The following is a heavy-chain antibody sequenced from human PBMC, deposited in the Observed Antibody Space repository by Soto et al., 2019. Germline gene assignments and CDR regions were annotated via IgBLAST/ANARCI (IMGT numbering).Heavy chain of an antibody. CDR1: GFTFSSYS. CDR2: ISSSSSYI. D-gene: IGHD3-16*01. CDR3: ARDHLRQNAVDI. Sequence: GGSLRLSWAASGFTFSSYSMNWVRQAPGKGLEWVSSISSSSSYIYYADSVKGRFTISRDNAKNSLYLQMNSLRAEDTAVYYCARDHLRQNAVDIWGQGTMVTVSS. J-gene: IGHJ3*02. V-gene: IGHV3-21*01.